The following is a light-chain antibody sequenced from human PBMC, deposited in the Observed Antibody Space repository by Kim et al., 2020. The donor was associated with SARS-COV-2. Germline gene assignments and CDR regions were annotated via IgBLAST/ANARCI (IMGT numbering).Light chain of an antibody. CDR2: YEG. J-gene: IGLJ1*01. V-gene: IGLV3-21*04. Sequence: QGEAARITCGGNNIESKSVHWYQQKPGQAPFLIIYYEGDRPSGIPERFSGSNSGNTATLTISRVEAGNEADYYCQVWDDSSDHYVFGTGTKVTVL. CDR3: QVWDDSSDHYV. CDR1: NIESKS.